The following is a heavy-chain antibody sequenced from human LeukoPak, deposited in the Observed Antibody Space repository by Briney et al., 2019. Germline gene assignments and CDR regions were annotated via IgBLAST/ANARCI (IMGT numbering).Heavy chain of an antibody. V-gene: IGHV3-30*03. Sequence: GGSLRLSCAASGFTFSSYGMHWVRQAPGKGLEWVAVISYDGSNKYYADSVKGRFTISRDNSKNTLYLQMNSLRAEDTAVYYCARASYYYDAGDYYYYGMDLWGQGTTVTVSS. CDR2: ISYDGSNK. J-gene: IGHJ6*01. CDR3: ARASYYYDAGDYYYYGMDL. D-gene: IGHD3-22*01. CDR1: GFTFSSYG.